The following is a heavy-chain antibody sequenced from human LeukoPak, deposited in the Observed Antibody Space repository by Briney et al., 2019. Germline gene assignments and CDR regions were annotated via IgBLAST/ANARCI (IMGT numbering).Heavy chain of an antibody. CDR2: IGGTGGGT. V-gene: IGHV3-23*01. J-gene: IGHJ1*01. CDR1: GFTFGSYA. Sequence: PGGSLRLSCAVSGFTFGSYAMSWVRQTPGKGLQWVSAIGGTGGGTIYADSVKGRFTISRDNSKNTVYLQMNSLRVEDAAVYYCVKGRIATPGYAGKFLYWGQGTRVIVSS. D-gene: IGHD6-13*01. CDR3: VKGRIATPGYAGKFLY.